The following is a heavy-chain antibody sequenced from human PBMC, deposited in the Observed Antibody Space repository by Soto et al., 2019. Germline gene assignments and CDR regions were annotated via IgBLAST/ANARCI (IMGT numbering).Heavy chain of an antibody. J-gene: IGHJ4*02. CDR2: ISYDGSNK. CDR3: AKDLGSYYDSSGYSQLDY. Sequence: GGSLRLSCAASGFTFSSYGMHWVRQAPGKGLEWVAVISYDGSNKYYADSVKGRFTISRDNSKNTLYLQMNSLRAEDTAVYYCAKDLGSYYDSSGYSQLDYWGQGTLVTAPQ. CDR1: GFTFSSYG. D-gene: IGHD3-22*01. V-gene: IGHV3-30*18.